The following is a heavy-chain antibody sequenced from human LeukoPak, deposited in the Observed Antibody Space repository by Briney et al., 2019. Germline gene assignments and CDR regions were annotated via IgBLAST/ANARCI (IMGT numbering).Heavy chain of an antibody. CDR3: ASHCSSTSCPDY. V-gene: IGHV3-33*01. CDR2: IWYDGSNK. D-gene: IGHD2-2*01. J-gene: IGHJ4*02. Sequence: GGSLRLSCAASGFTFSSYGMHWVRQAPGKGLEWVVVIWYDGSNKYYADSVKGRFTISRDNSKNTLYLQMNSLRAEDTAVYYCASHCSSTSCPDYWGQGTLVTVSS. CDR1: GFTFSSYG.